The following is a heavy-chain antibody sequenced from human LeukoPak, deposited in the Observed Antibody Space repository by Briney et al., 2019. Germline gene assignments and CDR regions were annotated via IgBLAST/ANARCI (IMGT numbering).Heavy chain of an antibody. CDR1: GFTFDDSV. CDR3: ARGLQETLAWLKALSAFDI. D-gene: IGHD5-24*01. Sequence: GGSLRLSCAASGFTFDDSVMSWVRQAPGKGLEWVSGINWNGGSTGYADSVKGRFTISRDNAKNSLYLQMSSLRAEDTALYYCARGLQETLAWLKALSAFDIWGQGTMVTVSS. CDR2: INWNGGST. V-gene: IGHV3-20*04. J-gene: IGHJ3*02.